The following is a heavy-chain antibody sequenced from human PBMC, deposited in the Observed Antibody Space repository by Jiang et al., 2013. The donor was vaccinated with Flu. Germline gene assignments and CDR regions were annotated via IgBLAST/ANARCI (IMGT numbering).Heavy chain of an antibody. J-gene: IGHJ4*02. V-gene: IGHV3-23*01. Sequence: VQLLESGGGLVQPGGSLRLSCAASGFTFSSYAMSWVRQAPGKGLEWVSAISNSGGSTYYADSVKGRFTISRDNSKNTLYLQMNSLRADDTAIYYCAKRTVTGKSFDYWGQGTLVTVSS. CDR3: AKRTVTGKSFDY. CDR1: GFTFSSYA. D-gene: IGHD6-19*01. CDR2: ISNSGGST.